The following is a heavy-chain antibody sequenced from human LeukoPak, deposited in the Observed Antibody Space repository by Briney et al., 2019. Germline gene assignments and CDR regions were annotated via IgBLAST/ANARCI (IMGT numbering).Heavy chain of an antibody. Sequence: PGGSLRLSCAASGFTFSNAWMSWVRQAPGKGLEWVGRIKSKTGGGTTDYAAPVKVRFNISRDDSKNTLYVQMNSLKTEDTAVYYCTTGPYDYCSGTYYNWGQGTLVTVSS. CDR3: TTGPYDYCSGTYYN. V-gene: IGHV3-15*01. J-gene: IGHJ4*02. D-gene: IGHD3-10*01. CDR1: GFTFSNAW. CDR2: IKSKTGGGTT.